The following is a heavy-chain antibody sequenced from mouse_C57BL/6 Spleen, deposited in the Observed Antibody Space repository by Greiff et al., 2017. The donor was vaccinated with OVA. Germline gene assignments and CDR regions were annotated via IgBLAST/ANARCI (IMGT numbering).Heavy chain of an antibody. CDR3: ARPFYYGSLFDY. D-gene: IGHD1-1*01. J-gene: IGHJ2*01. Sequence: EVKLMESGPELVKPGASVKMSCKASGYTFTDYNMHWVKQSHGKSLEWIGYINPNNGGTSYNQKFKGKATLTVNKSSSTAYMELRSLTSEDSAVYYCARPFYYGSLFDYWGQGTTLTVSS. V-gene: IGHV1-22*01. CDR1: GYTFTDYN. CDR2: INPNNGGT.